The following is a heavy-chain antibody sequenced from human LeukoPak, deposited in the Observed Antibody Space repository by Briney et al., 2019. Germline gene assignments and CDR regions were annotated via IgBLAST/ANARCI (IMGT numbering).Heavy chain of an antibody. CDR3: ARFPYYGPGSRVFSWFDP. CDR2: INHSGST. Sequence: SETLSLTCAVYGGSFSGYYWSWIRQPPGKGLEWIGEINHSGSTNYNPSLKSRVTISVDTSKNQFSLKLSSVTAADTAVYYCARFPYYGPGSRVFSWFDPWGQGTLVTVSS. D-gene: IGHD3-10*01. J-gene: IGHJ5*02. V-gene: IGHV4-34*01. CDR1: GGSFSGYY.